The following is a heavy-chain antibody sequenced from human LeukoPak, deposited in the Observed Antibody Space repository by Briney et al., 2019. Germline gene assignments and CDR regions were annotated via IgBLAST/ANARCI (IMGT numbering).Heavy chain of an antibody. J-gene: IGHJ4*02. D-gene: IGHD1-26*01. Sequence: GGSLRLSCAASGFTFSLYTMNWVRQAPGTGLEWVSSISSGSSYIYYADSVKGRFTISRDNAKNSLFLQMNSLRVEDTAIYYCARDPGYSRPSSYGYFDHWGQGTLATVSS. V-gene: IGHV3-21*01. CDR3: ARDPGYSRPSSYGYFDH. CDR2: ISSGSSYI. CDR1: GFTFSLYT.